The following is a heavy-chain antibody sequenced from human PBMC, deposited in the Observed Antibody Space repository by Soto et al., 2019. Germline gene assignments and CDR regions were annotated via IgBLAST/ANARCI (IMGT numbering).Heavy chain of an antibody. J-gene: IGHJ5*02. V-gene: IGHV5-51*01. CDR3: ARRIGYCSGGSCSANWFDP. CDR2: IYPGDSDT. CDR1: GYRFTSYW. Sequence: GESLKISCKGSGYRFTSYWIGWVRQMPGKGLEWMGIIYPGDSDTRYSPSFQGQVTISADKSISTAYLQWSSLKASDTAMYYCARRIGYCSGGSCSANWFDPWGQGTLVTVSS. D-gene: IGHD2-15*01.